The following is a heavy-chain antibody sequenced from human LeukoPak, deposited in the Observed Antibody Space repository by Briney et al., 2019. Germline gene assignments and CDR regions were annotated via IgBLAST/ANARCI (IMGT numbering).Heavy chain of an antibody. Sequence: LSLTCTVSGYSISSGYYWGWIRQPPGKGLEWISYISASGTLTHYADSVEGRFTISRDNAKNSLFLQMNSLRGEDSAVYYCARDGTPIYSSGWVYMDVWGKGTTVTVSS. CDR3: ARDGTPIYSSGWVYMDV. CDR2: ISASGTLT. D-gene: IGHD6-25*01. CDR1: GYSISSGYY. V-gene: IGHV3-11*06. J-gene: IGHJ6*04.